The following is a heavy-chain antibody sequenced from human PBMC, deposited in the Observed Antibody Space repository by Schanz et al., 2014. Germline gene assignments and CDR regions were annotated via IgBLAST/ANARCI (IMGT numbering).Heavy chain of an antibody. Sequence: QVQLQESGPGLVKPSGTLSLTCVVSGGSISSGVWWTWARQSPGKGLEWIGEIFHSGTTNYNPSLESRVTISVDKSKNQFSLILSSMTAEDTAVYFCARDGGRDGYNLAFDVWGQGTVVTVSS. CDR3: ARDGGRDGYNLAFDV. CDR1: GGSISSGVW. CDR2: IFHSGTT. V-gene: IGHV4-4*02. D-gene: IGHD5-12*01. J-gene: IGHJ3*01.